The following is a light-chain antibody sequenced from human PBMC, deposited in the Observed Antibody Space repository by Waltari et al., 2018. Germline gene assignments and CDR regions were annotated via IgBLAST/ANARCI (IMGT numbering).Light chain of an antibody. CDR2: GGN. CDR3: SSYAGSVV. J-gene: IGLJ3*02. CDR1: SSDIGSYNV. V-gene: IGLV2-23*01. Sequence: QSALTQPASVSGSRGQSITIPCTGSSSDIGSYNVVSWYQHHPGNAPKLLIYGGNNRPSGVSNRFSGSKSGNTASLTISGLQAEDEADYYCSSYAGSVVFGGGTKLTVL.